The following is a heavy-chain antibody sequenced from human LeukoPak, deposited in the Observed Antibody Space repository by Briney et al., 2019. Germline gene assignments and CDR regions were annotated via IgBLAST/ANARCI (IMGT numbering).Heavy chain of an antibody. V-gene: IGHV3-74*01. CDR3: VRDPQARGYSSDY. CDR1: GFTFSNYW. Sequence: PGGSLRLSCAASGFTFSNYWMHWVRQAPGKGLVWVSRINTDGSSTTYADSVKGRFTISRDNAKNTLYLQMNSLRAEDTAVYYCVRDPQARGYSSDYWGQGTLITVSS. D-gene: IGHD5-18*01. CDR2: INTDGSST. J-gene: IGHJ4*02.